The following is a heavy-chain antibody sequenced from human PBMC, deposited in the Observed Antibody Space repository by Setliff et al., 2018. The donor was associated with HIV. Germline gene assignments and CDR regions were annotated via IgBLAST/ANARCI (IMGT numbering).Heavy chain of an antibody. CDR1: GFTFSSYA. D-gene: IGHD3-10*01. CDR2: ISYDGSNK. CDR3: AKDRDVLLWFGELSY. V-gene: IGHV3-30-3*01. J-gene: IGHJ4*02. Sequence: GGSLRLSCAASGFTFSSYAMHWVRQAPGKGLEWVAVISYDGSNKYYADSVKGRFTISRDKSKNTLYLQMNSLRAEDTAVYYCAKDRDVLLWFGELSYWGQGTLVTVSS.